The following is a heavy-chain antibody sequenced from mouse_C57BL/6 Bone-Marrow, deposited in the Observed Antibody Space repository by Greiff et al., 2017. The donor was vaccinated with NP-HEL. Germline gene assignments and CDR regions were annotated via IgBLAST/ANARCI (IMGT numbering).Heavy chain of an antibody. CDR3: TRDGYYCWYFDV. CDR1: GFNIKDDY. CDR2: IDPENGDT. Sequence: VQLQQSGAELVRPGASVKLSCTASGFNIKDDYMHWVKQRPEQGLEWIGWIDPENGDTEYASKFQGKATITADTSSNTAYLQLSSLTSEDTAVYYCTRDGYYCWYFDVWGTGTTVTVSS. V-gene: IGHV14-4*01. J-gene: IGHJ1*03. D-gene: IGHD2-3*01.